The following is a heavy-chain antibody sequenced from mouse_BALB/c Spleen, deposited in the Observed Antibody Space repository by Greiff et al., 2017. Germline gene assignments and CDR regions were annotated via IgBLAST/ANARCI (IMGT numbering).Heavy chain of an antibody. CDR1: GYSITSGYY. D-gene: IGHD2-3*01. Sequence: DVKLQESGPGLVKPSQSLSLTCSVTGYSITSGYYWNWIRQFPGNKLEWMGYISYDGSNNYNPSLKNRISITRDTSKNQFFLKLNSVTTEDTATYYCARDDGYSFAYWGQGTLVTVSA. CDR2: ISYDGSN. V-gene: IGHV3-6*02. J-gene: IGHJ3*01. CDR3: ARDDGYSFAY.